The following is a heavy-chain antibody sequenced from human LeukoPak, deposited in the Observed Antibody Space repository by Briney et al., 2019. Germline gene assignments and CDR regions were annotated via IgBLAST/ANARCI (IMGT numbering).Heavy chain of an antibody. CDR1: GFTFSRYW. D-gene: IGHD6-13*01. Sequence: GGSLRLSCAASGFTFSRYWMSWVRQAPGKGLEWVANIKQDGSERYYVDSVRGRFTISRDNAKISLYLQMNSLRAEDTAVYYCARSAGSSGWYEGYYFDYWGQGTLVTVSS. CDR3: ARSAGSSGWYEGYYFDY. V-gene: IGHV3-7*01. CDR2: IKQDGSER. J-gene: IGHJ4*02.